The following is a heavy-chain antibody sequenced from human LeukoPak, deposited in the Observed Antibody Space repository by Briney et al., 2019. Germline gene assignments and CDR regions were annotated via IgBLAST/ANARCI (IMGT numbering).Heavy chain of an antibody. V-gene: IGHV3-7*01. CDR2: IKQDGSEK. Sequence: PGGSLRLSCAASGFTFSNYWMSWVRQAPGKGLQWVANIKQDGSEKYYVDSVKGRFTISRDNSKNTLYLQMNSLRAEDTAVYYCARGAHYCSSTSCYKNWFDPWGQGTLVSVSS. CDR3: ARGAHYCSSTSCYKNWFDP. D-gene: IGHD2-2*02. J-gene: IGHJ5*02. CDR1: GFTFSNYW.